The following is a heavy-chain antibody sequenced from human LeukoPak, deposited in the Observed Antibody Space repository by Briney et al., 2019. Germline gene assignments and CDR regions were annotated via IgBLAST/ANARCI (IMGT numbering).Heavy chain of an antibody. V-gene: IGHV3-23*01. CDR2: ISGSGYTT. CDR3: AKAISGSYYY. Sequence: GGSLRLSCAASGFTFSSYAMGWVRQAPGKGLEWVSAISGSGYTTYYADSVKGRFTISRDNSKNTLYLQMSSLRAEDTAVYYCAKAISGSYYYWGQGTLVTVSS. D-gene: IGHD1-26*01. J-gene: IGHJ4*02. CDR1: GFTFSSYA.